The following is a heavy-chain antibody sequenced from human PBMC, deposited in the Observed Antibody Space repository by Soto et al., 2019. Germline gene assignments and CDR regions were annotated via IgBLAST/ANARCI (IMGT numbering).Heavy chain of an antibody. CDR3: ARDQLYYNDISGRPLNAFDV. D-gene: IGHD3-22*01. V-gene: IGHV3-48*01. J-gene: IGHJ3*01. CDR2: IGLGSSTK. Sequence: GGSLRLSSAASGFTFRNYGMNWVRQAPGKRLEWVSYIGLGSSTKYYADSVEGRFTISRDNAKNSLYLQMNSLRAEDTAVYYCARDQLYYNDISGRPLNAFDVWGQGTMVTVS. CDR1: GFTFRNYG.